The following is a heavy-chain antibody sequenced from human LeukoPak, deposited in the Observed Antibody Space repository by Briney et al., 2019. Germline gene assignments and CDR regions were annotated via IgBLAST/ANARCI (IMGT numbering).Heavy chain of an antibody. Sequence: GASVKVSCKASGYSFTNYYIHWVRQAPGQGLESVGIINPSGGGTTYPQKFQGRVTMTRDTSTSTVYMELSSLRSEDTAVYYCASGDSSGDDYWGQGTLVTVSS. CDR3: ASGDSSGDDY. CDR2: INPSGGGT. D-gene: IGHD3-22*01. CDR1: GYSFTNYY. J-gene: IGHJ4*02. V-gene: IGHV1-46*01.